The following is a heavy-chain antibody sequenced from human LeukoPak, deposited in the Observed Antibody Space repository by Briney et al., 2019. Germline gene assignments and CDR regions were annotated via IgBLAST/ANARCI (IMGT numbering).Heavy chain of an antibody. J-gene: IGHJ4*02. D-gene: IGHD6-19*01. V-gene: IGHV3-30-3*01. CDR2: ISYDGSNK. CDR3: AKERSLEIAVAGTIFDY. Sequence: AGGSLRLSCAASGFTFSSYAMHWVRQAPGKGLEWVAVISYDGSNKYYADSVKGRFTISRDNSKNTLYLQMNSLRAEDTAVYYCAKERSLEIAVAGTIFDYWGQGTLVTVSS. CDR1: GFTFSSYA.